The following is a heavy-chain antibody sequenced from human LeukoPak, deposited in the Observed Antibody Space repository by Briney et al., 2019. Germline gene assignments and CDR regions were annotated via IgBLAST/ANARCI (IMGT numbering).Heavy chain of an antibody. CDR2: IYYSGST. D-gene: IGHD3-9*01. CDR3: ARHGAMTGNFQH. Sequence: SETPSLTCTVSGGYISSGSYYWGWIRQPPGKGLEWIGSIYYSGSTYYNPSLKSRVTISVDTSNNQFSLKLSSVTAADMAVYYCARHGAMTGNFQHWGQGTLVTVSS. J-gene: IGHJ1*01. V-gene: IGHV4-39*01. CDR1: GGYISSGSYY.